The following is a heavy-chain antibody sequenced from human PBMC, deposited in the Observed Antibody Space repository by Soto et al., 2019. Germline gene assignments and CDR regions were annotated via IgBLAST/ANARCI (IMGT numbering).Heavy chain of an antibody. J-gene: IGHJ5*02. CDR2: IIPILGIA. CDR3: ARHKGEQQLVFLDP. CDR1: GGTFSSYT. V-gene: IGHV1-69*02. Sequence: GPSVKVSCKASGGTFSSYTISWVRQAPGQGLEWMGRIIPILGIANYAQKFQGRVTITADKSTSTAYMELSSLRSEDTAVYYCARHKGEQQLVFLDPWGQGTLVTVSS. D-gene: IGHD6-13*01.